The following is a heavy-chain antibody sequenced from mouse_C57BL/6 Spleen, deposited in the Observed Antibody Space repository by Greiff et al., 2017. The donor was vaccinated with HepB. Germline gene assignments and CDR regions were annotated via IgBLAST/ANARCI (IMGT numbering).Heavy chain of an antibody. CDR1: GYTFTDYY. J-gene: IGHJ4*01. V-gene: IGHV1-75*01. Sequence: QVQLKQSGPELVKPGASVKISCKASGYTFTDYYINWVKQRPGQGLEWIGWIFPGSGSTYYNEKFKGKATLTVDKSSSTAYMLLSSLTSEDSAVYFCARRAYYSNYVDAMDYWGQGTSVTVSS. CDR2: IFPGSGST. D-gene: IGHD2-5*01. CDR3: ARRAYYSNYVDAMDY.